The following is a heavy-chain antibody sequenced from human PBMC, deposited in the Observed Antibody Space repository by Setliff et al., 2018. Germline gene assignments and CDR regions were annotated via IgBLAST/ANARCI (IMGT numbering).Heavy chain of an antibody. J-gene: IGHJ6*02. V-gene: IGHV4-39*07. CDR3: VRDRVTTLENYYYYGMDV. Sequence: SETLSLTCTVSGGSISSSSYYWGWIRKPPGKGMAWIGSIYYSGSNYYNPYLKSRVTRSVDTSKNQFSLKLSTVPAADTAVYYCVRDRVTTLENYYYYGMDVCGQGTTFAVSS. CDR1: GGSISSSSYY. D-gene: IGHD3-10*02. CDR2: IYYSGSN.